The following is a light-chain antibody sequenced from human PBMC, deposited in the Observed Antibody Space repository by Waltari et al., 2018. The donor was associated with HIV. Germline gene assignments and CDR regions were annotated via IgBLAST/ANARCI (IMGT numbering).Light chain of an antibody. CDR2: RVS. CDR3: LQYFRLPAT. CDR1: RTVFNSTKNEDC. V-gene: IGKV4-1*01. J-gene: IGKJ4*01. Sequence: DMGMTKSQDSLAVSLGERATINGRSSRTVFNSTKNEDCLDWFQQKPGQSPKVLIYRVSTRAFGVRDRFSGSGSGTNFSLTISSLQAADLAVYYCLQYFRLPATFGGGTKVEIK.